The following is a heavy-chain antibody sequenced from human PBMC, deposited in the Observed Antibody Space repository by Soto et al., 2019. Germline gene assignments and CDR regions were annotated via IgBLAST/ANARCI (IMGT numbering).Heavy chain of an antibody. D-gene: IGHD3-3*01. CDR2: IWYDGSNK. CDR3: ASGTDLWSGYLDY. CDR1: GFTFSSYG. J-gene: IGHJ4*02. V-gene: IGHV3-33*01. Sequence: QVQLVESGGGVVQPGRSLRLSCAASGFTFSSYGMHWVRQAPGKGLEWVAVIWYDGSNKYYADSVKGRFTISRDNSKNTLYLQMNSLRAEDTAVYYCASGTDLWSGYLDYWGQGTLVTVSS.